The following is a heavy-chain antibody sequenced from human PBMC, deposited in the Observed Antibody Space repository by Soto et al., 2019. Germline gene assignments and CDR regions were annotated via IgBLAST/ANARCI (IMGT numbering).Heavy chain of an antibody. J-gene: IGHJ5*02. CDR3: ARDSELLTHRWFDP. CDR2: IYHSGST. Sequence: PSETLSLTCAVSGGSISSSNWWSWVRQPPGKGLEWIGEIYHSGSTNYNPSLKSRVTISVDKSKNQFSLKLSSVTAADTAVYYCARDSELLTHRWFDPWGQGTLVTVSS. D-gene: IGHD1-26*01. CDR1: GGSISSSNW. V-gene: IGHV4-4*02.